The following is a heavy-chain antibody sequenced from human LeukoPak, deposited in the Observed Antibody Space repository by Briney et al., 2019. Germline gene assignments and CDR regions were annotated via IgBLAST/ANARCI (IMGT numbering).Heavy chain of an antibody. D-gene: IGHD6-13*01. Sequence: PSETLSLTCTVSGGSIRSYYLSWLRQPAGKGLEWIGRIVPSGITNYNPSLESRVTMSVDTSKNQFSLNLKSVTAADTAVYYCAKEGAAPGPDFDYWGQGILVIVSS. CDR2: IVPSGIT. CDR3: AKEGAAPGPDFDY. V-gene: IGHV4-4*07. J-gene: IGHJ4*02. CDR1: GGSIRSYY.